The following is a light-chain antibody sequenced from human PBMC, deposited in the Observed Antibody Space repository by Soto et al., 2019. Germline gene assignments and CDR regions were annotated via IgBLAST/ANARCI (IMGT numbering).Light chain of an antibody. V-gene: IGKV3-11*01. CDR1: QSLSSY. Sequence: EIVFTQSPATLSFSPGERATLSCRASQSLSSYLAWYQHRPGQAPRPLIYDASNRATGIPARFSGSGSGTDFTLTISSLEPEDSATYYCQQRSNWPSWTFGQGTKVDIK. CDR3: QQRSNWPSWT. CDR2: DAS. J-gene: IGKJ1*01.